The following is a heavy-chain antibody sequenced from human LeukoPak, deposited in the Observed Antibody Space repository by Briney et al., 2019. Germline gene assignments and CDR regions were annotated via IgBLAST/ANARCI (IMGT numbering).Heavy chain of an antibody. V-gene: IGHV3-74*03. Sequence: GGSLRLSCTASGFTFSSYCMHWVRQAPGKGLVWVSRINTDGSSTTYADSVKGRFTISRDNAKNTLYLQMNSLRVEDTAVYYCARAQGGKTPFDPWGQGTLVTVSS. CDR2: INTDGSST. J-gene: IGHJ5*02. CDR3: ARAQGGKTPFDP. D-gene: IGHD4-23*01. CDR1: GFTFSSYC.